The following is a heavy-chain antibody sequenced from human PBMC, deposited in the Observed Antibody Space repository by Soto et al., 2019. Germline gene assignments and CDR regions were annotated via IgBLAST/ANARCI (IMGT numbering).Heavy chain of an antibody. J-gene: IGHJ5*02. CDR3: ATAFWSGYYSWFDP. V-gene: IGHV1-24*01. Sequence: ASMKVSCKVSGYTLTELSMHWVRQAPGKGLEWMGGFDPEDGETIYAQKFQGRVTMTEDTSTDTAYMELSSLRSEDTAVYYCATAFWSGYYSWFDPWGQGTLVTVSS. D-gene: IGHD3-3*01. CDR2: FDPEDGET. CDR1: GYTLTELS.